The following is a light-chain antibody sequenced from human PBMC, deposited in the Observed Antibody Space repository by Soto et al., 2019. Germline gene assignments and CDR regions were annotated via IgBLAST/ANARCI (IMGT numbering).Light chain of an antibody. J-gene: IGKJ4*01. Sequence: DIQMTQSPSFVSASVGDRVIITCRASPEIASWLAWYQQKPGKAPKLLIYGTSDLRPGVPSRFSGSRSGPDFILTIDSLQPEDFASYYCQQATRFPLTFGGGTKVDIK. CDR3: QQATRFPLT. CDR1: PEIASW. CDR2: GTS. V-gene: IGKV1-12*01.